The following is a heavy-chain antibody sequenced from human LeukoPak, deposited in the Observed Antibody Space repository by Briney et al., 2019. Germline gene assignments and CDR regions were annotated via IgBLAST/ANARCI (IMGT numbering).Heavy chain of an antibody. V-gene: IGHV3-21*01. CDR2: ISSSSSYI. CDR3: ARDGASSGWYDY. D-gene: IGHD6-19*01. CDR1: GFTFSSYS. Sequence: GGSLRLSCAASGFTFSSYSMNWVRQAPGKGLEWVSSISSSSSYIYYADSVKGRFTISRDNSENTLYLQMNSLRAEDTAVYYCARDGASSGWYDYWGQGTLVTVSS. J-gene: IGHJ4*02.